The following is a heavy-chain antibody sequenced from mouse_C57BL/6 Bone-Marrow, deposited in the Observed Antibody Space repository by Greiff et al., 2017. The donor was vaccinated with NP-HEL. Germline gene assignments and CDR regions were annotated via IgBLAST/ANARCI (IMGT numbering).Heavy chain of an antibody. CDR2: IWRGGST. J-gene: IGHJ4*01. CDR1: GFSLTSYG. V-gene: IGHV2-5*01. Sequence: VQLQQSGPGLVQPSQSLSITCTVSGFSLTSYGVHWVRQSPGKGLEWLGVIWRGGSTDYNAAFMSRLSITKDNSKSQVFFKMNSLQADDTAIYYCAKCYYVSSRYAMDYWGQGTSVTVSS. CDR3: AKCYYVSSRYAMDY. D-gene: IGHD1-1*01.